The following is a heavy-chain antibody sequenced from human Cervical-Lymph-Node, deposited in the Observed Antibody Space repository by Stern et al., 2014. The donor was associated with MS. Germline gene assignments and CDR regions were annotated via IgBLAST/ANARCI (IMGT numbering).Heavy chain of an antibody. CDR2: INSNSGGT. V-gene: IGHV1-2*04. CDR3: ARVAGTGYYPDY. D-gene: IGHD3-22*01. J-gene: IGHJ4*02. Sequence: VQLVQSGAEMKKPGASVKVSCKTSGYTFTGHYMHWVRQAPGQGLEWMGWINSNSGGTNYAQKFQGWVTMTRDTSISTVYMELSRLTSNDKAVYYCARVAGTGYYPDYWGQGTLVTVFS. CDR1: GYTFTGHY.